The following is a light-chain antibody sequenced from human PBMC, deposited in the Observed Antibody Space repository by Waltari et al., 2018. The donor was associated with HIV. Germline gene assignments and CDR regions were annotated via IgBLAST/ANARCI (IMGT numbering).Light chain of an antibody. CDR1: QTITNY. V-gene: IGKV1-39*01. J-gene: IGKJ2*01. Sequence: DIQMTQSPSSLSASVGDRVTITCRASQTITNYLSWYQQKPGNAPKLLIYSASSLQSGVAPRFGGSGSGTDFTLNINNLQPEDSATYYCQQTYNTPDTCGQGTKLEIK. CDR3: QQTYNTPDT. CDR2: SAS.